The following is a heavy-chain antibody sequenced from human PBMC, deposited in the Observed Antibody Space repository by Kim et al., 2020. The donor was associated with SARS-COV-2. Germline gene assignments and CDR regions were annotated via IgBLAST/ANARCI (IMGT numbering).Heavy chain of an antibody. J-gene: IGHJ4*02. Sequence: TRYSPSFQGQVTISADKSISTAYLQWSSLKASDTAMYYCARPGVSAEVDYWGQGTLVTVSS. CDR3: ARPGVSAEVDY. D-gene: IGHD2-8*01. V-gene: IGHV5-51*01. CDR2: T.